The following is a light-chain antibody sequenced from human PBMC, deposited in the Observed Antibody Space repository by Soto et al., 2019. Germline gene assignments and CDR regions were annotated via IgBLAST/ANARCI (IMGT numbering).Light chain of an antibody. V-gene: IGLV2-8*01. CDR1: SSDIGGHNY. CDR2: EVI. Sequence: QSALTQPPSASGSPGQSVIISCTGTSSDIGGHNYVSWYQQHPGKAPKLLIYEVIQRPSGVPDRFSGSKSGNTASLTVSGLQAEDEAHYYCTSYAGSDNVIFGGGTKLTVL. CDR3: TSYAGSDNVI. J-gene: IGLJ2*01.